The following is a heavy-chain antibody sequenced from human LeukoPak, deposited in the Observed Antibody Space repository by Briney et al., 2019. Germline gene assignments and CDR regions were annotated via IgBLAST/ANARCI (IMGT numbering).Heavy chain of an antibody. CDR1: GLTFSSYE. V-gene: IGHV3-48*03. Sequence: GGSLRLSCAASGLTFSSYEMNWVRQAPGKGLEWVSYISSSGSTIYYADSVKGRFTISRDNAKNSLYLQMNSLRAEDTAVYYCARDGSIAAAGGAFDYWGQGTLVTVSS. CDR2: ISSSGSTI. CDR3: ARDGSIAAAGGAFDY. D-gene: IGHD6-13*01. J-gene: IGHJ4*02.